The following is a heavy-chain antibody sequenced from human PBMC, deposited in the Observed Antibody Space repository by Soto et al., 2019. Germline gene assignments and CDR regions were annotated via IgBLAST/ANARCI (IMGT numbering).Heavy chain of an antibody. J-gene: IGHJ4*02. V-gene: IGHV3-64D*06. CDR3: GRIAVAGCLDY. CDR1: GFTFSSYA. Sequence: GGSLRLSCSASGFTFSSYAMHWVRQAPGKGLEYVSGISSNGDNTYHADSVEGRFASSRDNSKNTLYLQMSSLRAEDTAVYYFGRIAVAGCLDYWGQGTPVTVSS. D-gene: IGHD6-19*01. CDR2: ISSNGDNT.